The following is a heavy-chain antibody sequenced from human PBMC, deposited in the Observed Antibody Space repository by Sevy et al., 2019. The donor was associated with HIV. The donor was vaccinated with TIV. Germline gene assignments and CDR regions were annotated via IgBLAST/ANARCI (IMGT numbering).Heavy chain of an antibody. CDR2: FIPMFDTA. CDR3: AGSYFDSSGYSPLYYYGMDV. D-gene: IGHD3-22*01. Sequence: ASVKVSCKASGGTFSNYAISWVRQAPGQGLEWMGGFIPMFDTANYAQKFQGKVTLTADGSTTIAYMELSSLRSDDTAVYYCAGSYFDSSGYSPLYYYGMDVWGQGTTVTVSS. J-gene: IGHJ6*02. V-gene: IGHV1-69*13. CDR1: GGTFSNYA.